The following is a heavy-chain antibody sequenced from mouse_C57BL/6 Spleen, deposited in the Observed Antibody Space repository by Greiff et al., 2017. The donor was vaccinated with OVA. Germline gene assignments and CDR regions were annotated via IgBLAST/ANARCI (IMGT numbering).Heavy chain of an antibody. CDR2: IDPSDSYT. CDR1: GYTFTSYW. D-gene: IGHD1-2*01. V-gene: IGHV1-50*01. CDR3: ARGYLFAY. Sequence: QVQLQQPGAELVKPGASVKLSCKASGYTFTSYWMRWVKPRPGQGLAWIGEIDPSDSYTNYNQKFKGKATLTVATSSRTAYMQLSSLTSEDSAVYYGARGYLFAYWGQGTLVTVSA. J-gene: IGHJ3*01.